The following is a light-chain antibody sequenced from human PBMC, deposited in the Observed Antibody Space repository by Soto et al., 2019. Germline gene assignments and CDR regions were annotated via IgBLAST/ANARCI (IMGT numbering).Light chain of an antibody. CDR2: GAS. CDR1: QSVSSN. Sequence: EIVITQSPATLSVSPGERATLACRASQSVSSNLAWYQQKPGQAPRLLIYGASTRATGIPARFSGSGSGTEFTLTISSLQSEDFAVYYCQQYNNWPPRWTFGQGTKLEIK. V-gene: IGKV3-15*01. J-gene: IGKJ1*01. CDR3: QQYNNWPPRWT.